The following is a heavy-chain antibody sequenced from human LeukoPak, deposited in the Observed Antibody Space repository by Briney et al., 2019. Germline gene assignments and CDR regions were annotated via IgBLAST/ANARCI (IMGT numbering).Heavy chain of an antibody. CDR3: ARAYDSSGKIDY. Sequence: SETLSLTCAVQWYSTGSGYYWGWIRLPPGKGLEWIGSIYHTGSTYYNPSLKSRVTISLDTSKNQFSLKLSSVAAATTAVYHCARAYDSSGKIDYWGQGTLVTVSS. J-gene: IGHJ4*02. CDR1: WYSTGSGYY. V-gene: IGHV4-38-2*01. CDR2: IYHTGST. D-gene: IGHD3-22*01.